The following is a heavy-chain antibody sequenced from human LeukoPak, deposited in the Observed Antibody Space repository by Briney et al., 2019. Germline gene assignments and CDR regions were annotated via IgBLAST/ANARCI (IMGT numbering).Heavy chain of an antibody. CDR1: GYTFTSYD. D-gene: IGHD5-18*01. CDR3: ARRGGLWEGPHYYYMDV. V-gene: IGHV1-8*01. Sequence: ASVKVSCKASGYTFTSYDINWVRQATGQGLEWMGWMNPNSGNTGYAQKFQGRVTMTRNTSISTAYMELSSLRPEDTAVYYCARRGGLWEGPHYYYMDVWGKGTTVTVSS. CDR2: MNPNSGNT. J-gene: IGHJ6*03.